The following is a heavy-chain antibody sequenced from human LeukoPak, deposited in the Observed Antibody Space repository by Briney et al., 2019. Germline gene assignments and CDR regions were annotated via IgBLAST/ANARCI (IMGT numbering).Heavy chain of an antibody. CDR1: GFTFSSYA. CDR2: ISGSGST. D-gene: IGHD3-3*01. V-gene: IGHV3-23*01. CDR3: AKDQVTIFGVVITDYFDY. J-gene: IGHJ4*02. Sequence: GGSLRLSCAASGFTFSSYAMSWVRQAPGKGLEWVSAISGSGSTYYADSVKGRFTISRDNSKNTLYLQMNSLRAEDTAVYYCAKDQVTIFGVVITDYFDYWGQGTLVTVSS.